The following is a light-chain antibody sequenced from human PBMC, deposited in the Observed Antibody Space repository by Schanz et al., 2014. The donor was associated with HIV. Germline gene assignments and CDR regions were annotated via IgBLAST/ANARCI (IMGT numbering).Light chain of an antibody. CDR3: QQRSSWPLT. CDR2: DAS. V-gene: IGKV3-11*01. CDR1: QSVSSY. Sequence: EIVLTQSPGTLSLSPGERVTLSCRASQSVSSYLAWYQQKPGQAPRLLISDASSRATGIPVRFSGSGSGTDFTLTISSLEPEDFAVYSCQQRSSWPLTFGGGTKVEIK. J-gene: IGKJ4*01.